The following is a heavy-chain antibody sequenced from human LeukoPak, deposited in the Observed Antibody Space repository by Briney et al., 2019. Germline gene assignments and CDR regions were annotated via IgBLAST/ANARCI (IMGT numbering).Heavy chain of an antibody. CDR2: INHSGRT. D-gene: IGHD6-13*01. V-gene: IGHV4-34*01. CDR1: GGSFSGYY. Sequence: SETLSLTCAVSGGSFSGYYWSWIRQPPGKGLEWIWDINHSGRTNYNPSLKSRVTISVDTSKNQFSLKLSSVTAADTAVYYCASGEYSSSWFDAFDIWGQGTMVTVSS. CDR3: ASGEYSSSWFDAFDI. J-gene: IGHJ3*02.